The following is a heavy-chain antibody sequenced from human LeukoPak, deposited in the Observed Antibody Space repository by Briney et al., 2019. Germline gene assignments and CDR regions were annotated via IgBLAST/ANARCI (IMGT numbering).Heavy chain of an antibody. CDR3: AREFRAVAGTDLDY. J-gene: IGHJ4*02. Sequence: GGSLRLSCAASGFTFSSYSMNWVRQAPGKGLEWVSSISSSSSYIYYADSVKGRFTISRDNAKNSLYLQMNSLRAEDTAVYYCAREFRAVAGTDLDYWGQGTLVTVSS. CDR1: GFTFSSYS. V-gene: IGHV3-21*01. CDR2: ISSSSSYI. D-gene: IGHD6-19*01.